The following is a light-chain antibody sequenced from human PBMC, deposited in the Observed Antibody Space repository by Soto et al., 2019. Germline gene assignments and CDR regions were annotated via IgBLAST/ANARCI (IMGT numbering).Light chain of an antibody. J-gene: IGLJ1*01. CDR2: EVS. CDR3: NSHASSTTFV. CDR1: SSDVGGSNY. Sequence: QSALTQPASVSGSPGQSITISCTGTSSDVGGSNYVSWYQHHPGKAPKLMIYEVSNRPSGVSNRFSGSKSGNTASLTISGLQAEDEADYYCNSHASSTTFVFGSGTKLTVL. V-gene: IGLV2-14*01.